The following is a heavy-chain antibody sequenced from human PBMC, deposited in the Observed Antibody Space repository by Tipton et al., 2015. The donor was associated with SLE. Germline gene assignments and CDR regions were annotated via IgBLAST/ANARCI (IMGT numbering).Heavy chain of an antibody. V-gene: IGHV3-48*03. J-gene: IGHJ4*02. D-gene: IGHD6-13*01. Sequence: SLRLSCAASGFTFSSYEMNWVRQAPGKGLEWVSYISSSGSTIYYADSVKGRFTISRDNAKNSLYLQMNSLRAEDTAVYYCAGSGIAAAVGYWGQGTLVTASS. CDR3: AGSGIAAAVGY. CDR1: GFTFSSYE. CDR2: ISSSGSTI.